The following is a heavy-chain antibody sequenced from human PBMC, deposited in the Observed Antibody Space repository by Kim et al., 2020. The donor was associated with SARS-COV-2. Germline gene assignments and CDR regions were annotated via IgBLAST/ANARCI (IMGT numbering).Heavy chain of an antibody. CDR3: ARGRLRYFDWLPPPSLHYYYGMDV. J-gene: IGHJ6*02. CDR1: GYTFTGYY. CDR2: INPNSGGT. V-gene: IGHV1-2*04. D-gene: IGHD3-9*01. Sequence: ASVKVSCKASGYTFTGYYMHWVRQAPGQGLEWMGWINPNSGGTNYAQKFQGWVTMTRDTSISTAYMELSRLRSDDTAVYYCARGRLRYFDWLPPPSLHYYYGMDVWGQGTTVTVSS.